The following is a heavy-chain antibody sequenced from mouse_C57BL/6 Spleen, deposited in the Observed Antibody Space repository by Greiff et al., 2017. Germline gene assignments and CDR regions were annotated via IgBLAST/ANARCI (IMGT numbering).Heavy chain of an antibody. CDR1: GFNIKDYY. CDR3: ARSYYGNYEGAMDY. D-gene: IGHD2-10*01. CDR2: IDPEDGET. J-gene: IGHJ4*01. V-gene: IGHV14-2*01. Sequence: EVQLQQSGAELVKPGASVKLSCTASGFNIKDYYMHWVKQRTEQGLEWIGRIDPEDGETKYAPKFQGKATITADPSSNTAYLQLSSQTTEDTAVYYGARSYYGNYEGAMDYWGQGTSVTVSS.